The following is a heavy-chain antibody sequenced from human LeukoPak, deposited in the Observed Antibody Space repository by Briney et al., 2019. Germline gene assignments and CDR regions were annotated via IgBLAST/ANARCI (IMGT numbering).Heavy chain of an antibody. CDR1: GYTFTDHY. CDR2: INPNSGDI. Sequence: ASVKVSCKASGYTFTDHYMHWVRQAPGQGLEWMGWINPNSGDIKYAQKFQGRVTMTRDTSISTAYMELSSLRSDDTAVYYCATAADSYYYDSSGYPRPFDYWGQGTLVTVSS. V-gene: IGHV1-2*02. CDR3: ATAADSYYYDSSGYPRPFDY. J-gene: IGHJ4*02. D-gene: IGHD3-22*01.